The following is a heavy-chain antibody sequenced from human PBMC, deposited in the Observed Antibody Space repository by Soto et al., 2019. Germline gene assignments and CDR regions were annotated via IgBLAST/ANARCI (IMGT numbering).Heavy chain of an antibody. Sequence: PSETLSLTCTVSFGSINNHYWSWIRQAPGKGLEWVGHMYHTGTAKYNPSLKSRVSISIDKTKDQFSLRLSSVTAADSAVYYCARLWGQLLPFYYDYYGMDVWGQGTTVTVSS. D-gene: IGHD2-2*01. CDR2: MYHTGTA. CDR1: FGSINNHY. V-gene: IGHV4-59*11. CDR3: ARLWGQLLPFYYDYYGMDV. J-gene: IGHJ6*02.